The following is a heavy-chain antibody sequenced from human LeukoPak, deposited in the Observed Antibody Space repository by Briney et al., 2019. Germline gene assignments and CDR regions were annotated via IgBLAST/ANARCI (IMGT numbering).Heavy chain of an antibody. CDR2: INHSGST. D-gene: IGHD4-11*01. V-gene: IGHV4-34*01. CDR3: ARALHPLHAKHYYYYYYMDV. Sequence: SKTLSLTCAVYGGSFSGYYWSWIRQPPGKGLEWIGEINHSGSTNYNPSLKSRVTISIDTSKNQFSLKLSSVTAADTAVYYCARALHPLHAKHYYYYYYMDVWGKGTTVTVSS. J-gene: IGHJ6*03. CDR1: GGSFSGYY.